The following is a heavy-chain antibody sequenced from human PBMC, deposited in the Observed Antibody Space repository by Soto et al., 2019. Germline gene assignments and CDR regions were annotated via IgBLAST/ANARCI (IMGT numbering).Heavy chain of an antibody. Sequence: PGGSLRLSCAASGFTFSSYSMNWVRQAPGKGLEWVSSISSSSSYIYYADSVKGRFTISRDNAKNSLYLQMNSLRAEDTAVYYCARDEPFRKALLMGVWGQGTTVTVSS. CDR2: ISSSSSYI. CDR3: ARDEPFRKALLMGV. V-gene: IGHV3-21*01. J-gene: IGHJ6*02. D-gene: IGHD3-3*02. CDR1: GFTFSSYS.